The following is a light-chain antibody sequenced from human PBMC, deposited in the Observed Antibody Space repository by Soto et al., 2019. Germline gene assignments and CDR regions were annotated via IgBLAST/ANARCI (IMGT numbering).Light chain of an antibody. CDR2: GSS. V-gene: IGKV1-39*01. Sequence: DIQMTQSPSSVSASVGDSVSFACQSSQTVKNNVKWYQHKRGKAPKLLISGSSNLQNGVPPRFSRSGTGTDFTLTINSLQPEDAATYYCQQTYRHPRTFGQGTSVDIK. CDR1: QTVKNN. J-gene: IGKJ1*01. CDR3: QQTYRHPRT.